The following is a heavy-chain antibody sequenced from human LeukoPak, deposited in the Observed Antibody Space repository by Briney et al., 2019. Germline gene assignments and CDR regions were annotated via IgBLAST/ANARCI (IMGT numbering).Heavy chain of an antibody. CDR3: AGHKYYNFWGSFNWFDR. V-gene: IGHV4-39*01. CDR2: VYHGGST. D-gene: IGHD3-3*01. CDR1: GASIIDNNYY. J-gene: IGHJ5*02. Sequence: TSETLSLTCFVSGASIIDNNYYWAWLRQPPGKGLEWIGSVYHGGSTSYNPSLKSRVTISVDTSKSHFTLKMNSVTASDTALYSCAGHKYYNFWGSFNWFDRWGQGTLVTVSS.